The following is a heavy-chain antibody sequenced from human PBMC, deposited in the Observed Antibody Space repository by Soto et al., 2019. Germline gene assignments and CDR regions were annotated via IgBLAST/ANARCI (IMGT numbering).Heavy chain of an antibody. CDR1: GFTFSSYS. Sequence: GGSLRLSCAASGFTFSSYSMNWVRQAPGKGLEWASSISSSSSYIYYADSVKGRFTISRDNAKNSLYLQMNSLRAEDTAVYYCASLPRIAARDYWGQGTLVTVSS. CDR3: ASLPRIAARDY. V-gene: IGHV3-21*01. CDR2: ISSSSSYI. J-gene: IGHJ4*02. D-gene: IGHD6-6*01.